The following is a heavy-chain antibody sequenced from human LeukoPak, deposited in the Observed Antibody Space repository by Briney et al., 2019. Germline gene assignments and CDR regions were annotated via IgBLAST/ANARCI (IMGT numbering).Heavy chain of an antibody. D-gene: IGHD4-11*01. CDR2: INHSGST. CDR3: ARAPWAYGNYVHAFDI. J-gene: IGHJ3*02. Sequence: SETLSLTCALYGGSFSGYYWSWIRQPPGKGLEWIGEINHSGSTNYNPPLKGRVNISVETSKNHFSLKLTSVTAADTALYYCARAPWAYGNYVHAFDIWGKGTMVNVSS. CDR1: GGSFSGYY. V-gene: IGHV4-34*01.